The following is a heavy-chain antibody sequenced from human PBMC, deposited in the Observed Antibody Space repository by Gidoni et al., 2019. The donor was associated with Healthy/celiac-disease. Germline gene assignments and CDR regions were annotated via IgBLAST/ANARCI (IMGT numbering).Heavy chain of an antibody. CDR3: ARDHPDEYSSSSLGSTGDY. D-gene: IGHD6-6*01. CDR2: INPNSGGT. V-gene: IGHV1-2*02. Sequence: QVQLVQSGAEVKKPGASVKVSCKASGYTFTGYYMHWVRQAPGQGLEWMGGINPNSGGTNYAQKFQGRVTMTRDTSISTAYMELSRLRSDDTAVYYCARDHPDEYSSSSLGSTGDYWGQGTLVTVSS. J-gene: IGHJ4*02. CDR1: GYTFTGYY.